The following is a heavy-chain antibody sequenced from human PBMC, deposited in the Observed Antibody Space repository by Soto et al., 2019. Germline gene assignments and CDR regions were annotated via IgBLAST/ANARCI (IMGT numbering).Heavy chain of an antibody. J-gene: IGHJ5*02. CDR2: IDPSDSYT. Sequence: GESLKISCKGSGYSFTSYWISWVRQMPGKGLEWMGRIDPSDSYTNYSPSFQGHVTISADKSISTAYLQWSSLKASDTAMYYCARVSTYYAILTGPGWFDPWGQGTLVTVSS. CDR1: GYSFTSYW. D-gene: IGHD3-9*01. V-gene: IGHV5-10-1*01. CDR3: ARVSTYYAILTGPGWFDP.